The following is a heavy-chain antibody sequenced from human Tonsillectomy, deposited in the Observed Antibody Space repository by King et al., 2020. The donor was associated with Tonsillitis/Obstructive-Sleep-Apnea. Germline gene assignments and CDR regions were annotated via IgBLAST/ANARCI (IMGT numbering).Heavy chain of an antibody. CDR1: GVTFSNYA. J-gene: IGHJ5*02. CDR3: AKGGINWFDP. CDR2: ISGSCGGT. Sequence: VQLVESGGDLVQPGGSLRLSCAASGVTFSNYAMSLVRQAPGKGLEWVSAISGSCGGTYYADSVKGRFTIYRDNSKNTLYLQMNSLRVEETAVYYCAKGGINWFDPWGQGTLVTVSS. D-gene: IGHD6-13*01. V-gene: IGHV3-23*04.